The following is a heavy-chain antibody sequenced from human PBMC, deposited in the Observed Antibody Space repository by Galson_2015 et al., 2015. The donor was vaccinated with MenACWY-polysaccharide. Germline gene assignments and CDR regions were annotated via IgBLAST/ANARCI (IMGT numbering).Heavy chain of an antibody. D-gene: IGHD6-6*01. CDR2: ISGSSATT. CDR1: GFTFSSYA. V-gene: IGHV3-23*01. Sequence: SLRLSCAASGFTFSSYAMNWVRQAPGKGLEWVSAISGSSATTYYADSVKGRFTISGDNSKTTLYLQMNSLRAEDTAIDYCAKGGGASSSSPYDYWGQGTLVTVSS. CDR3: AKGGGASSSSPYDY. J-gene: IGHJ4*02.